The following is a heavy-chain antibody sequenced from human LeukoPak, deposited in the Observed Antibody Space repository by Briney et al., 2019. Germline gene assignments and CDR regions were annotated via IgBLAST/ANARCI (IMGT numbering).Heavy chain of an antibody. V-gene: IGHV3-23*01. Sequence: GWSLRLSCAASGFTLSNSAMNWVRRAPGKGLEWVSVISGSGSSDTYYADSVRGRFTISRDSSKNTLYLQMNSLRAEDTAKYYCAKGPTRGYWGQGTLVTVSS. J-gene: IGHJ4*02. CDR2: ISGSGSSDT. CDR1: GFTLSNSA. D-gene: IGHD1-26*01. CDR3: AKGPTRGY.